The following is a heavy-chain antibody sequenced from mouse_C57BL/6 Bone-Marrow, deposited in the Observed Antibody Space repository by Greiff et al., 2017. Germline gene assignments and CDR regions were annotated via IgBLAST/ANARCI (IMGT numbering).Heavy chain of an antibody. D-gene: IGHD2-4*01. V-gene: IGHV5-4*03. J-gene: IGHJ4*01. CDR1: GFTFSSYA. CDR3: ADYDLSMDY. CDR2: ISDGGSYT. Sequence: EVKLVESGGGLVKPGGSLKLSCAASGFTFSSYAMSWVRQTPEKRLEWVATISDGGSYTYYPDNVKGRFTISRDNAKNNLYLQMGHLKAEDTAMYYCADYDLSMDYWGQGTSVTVSS.